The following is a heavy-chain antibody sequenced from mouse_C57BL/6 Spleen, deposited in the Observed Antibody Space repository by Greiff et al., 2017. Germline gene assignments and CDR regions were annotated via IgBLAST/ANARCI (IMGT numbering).Heavy chain of an antibody. V-gene: IGHV1-55*01. J-gene: IGHJ2*01. Sequence: QVQLQQPGAELVKPGASVKMSCKASGYTFTSYWMTWVKQRPGQGLEWIGDIYPGSGSTNYNEKFKSKATLTVDTSSSTAYMQLSSLTSEDSAVYCCTTHYDYDEPGNLDYWGQGTTLTVSS. D-gene: IGHD2-4*01. CDR1: GYTFTSYW. CDR3: TTHYDYDEPGNLDY. CDR2: IYPGSGST.